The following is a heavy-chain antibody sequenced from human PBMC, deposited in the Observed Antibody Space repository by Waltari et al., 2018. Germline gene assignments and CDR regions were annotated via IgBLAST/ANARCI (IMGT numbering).Heavy chain of an antibody. CDR2: INSDGSDT. CDR3: ARVARKTYSSPVPGRDYYYGMDV. Sequence: EEQLVESGGGLIQPGESLRVSCAVSGFTFSRYWMNWVRKAPGKGLLWVARINSDGSDTSYADSVKGRFTISRDNARNTVYQQMKSLRAEDTAVYYCARVARKTYSSPVPGRDYYYGMDVWGLGTTVTVSS. J-gene: IGHJ6*02. V-gene: IGHV3-74*01. CDR1: GFTFSRYW. D-gene: IGHD3-22*01.